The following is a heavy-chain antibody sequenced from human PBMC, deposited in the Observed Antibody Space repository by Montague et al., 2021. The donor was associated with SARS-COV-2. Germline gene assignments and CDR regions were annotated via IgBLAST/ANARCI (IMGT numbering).Heavy chain of an antibody. Sequence: SETLSLTCTVSGGSIGSYYWSWIRQPPGKGLEWIGYIYYSGSTNYNPSLKSRVTISVDTSKNQFSLKLSSATAADTAVYYCARGKVAAGMDVGGQGTTVTVSS. V-gene: IGHV4-59*01. CDR3: ARGKVAAGMDV. CDR2: IYYSGST. D-gene: IGHD2-15*01. J-gene: IGHJ6*02. CDR1: GGSIGSYY.